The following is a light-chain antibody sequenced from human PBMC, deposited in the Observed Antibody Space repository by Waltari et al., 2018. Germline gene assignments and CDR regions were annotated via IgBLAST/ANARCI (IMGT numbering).Light chain of an antibody. Sequence: DIQMTQSPSSLSASVGDRVTLTCRASQGISNSLAWYQQKPGKAPKLLLYAASRLESGVPSRFSGSGSGTDYTLTISSLQPEDFATYYCQQLFTFGPGTKVDIK. V-gene: IGKV1-NL1*01. CDR2: AAS. J-gene: IGKJ3*01. CDR3: QQLFT. CDR1: QGISNS.